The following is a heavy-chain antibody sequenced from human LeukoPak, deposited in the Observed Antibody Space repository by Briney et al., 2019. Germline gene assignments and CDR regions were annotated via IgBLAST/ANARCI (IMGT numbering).Heavy chain of an antibody. CDR2: ISSSDSTI. Sequence: GGSLRLSCAASGFTFSSYEMNWVRQAPGKGLEWVSYISSSDSTIYYADSVKGRFTISRDNAKNSLYLQMNSLRAEDTAVYYCARDYGGSSPFDYWGQGTLVTASS. D-gene: IGHD4-23*01. CDR1: GFTFSSYE. V-gene: IGHV3-48*03. CDR3: ARDYGGSSPFDY. J-gene: IGHJ4*02.